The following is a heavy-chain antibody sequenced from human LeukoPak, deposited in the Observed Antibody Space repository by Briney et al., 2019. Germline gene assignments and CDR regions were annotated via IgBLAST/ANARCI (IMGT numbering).Heavy chain of an antibody. CDR1: GYIFTSYD. D-gene: IGHD3-9*01. Sequence: SVKVSCKASGYIFTSYDISWVRQAPGQPLEWMGGIIPIFGTANYAQKFQGRLKITADKSTNTGYMELSSLRSEDTAVYYCARGADWQFLEYYYYYMDVWGKGTTVTVSS. CDR3: ARGADWQFLEYYYYYMDV. J-gene: IGHJ6*03. V-gene: IGHV1-69*06. CDR2: IIPIFGTA.